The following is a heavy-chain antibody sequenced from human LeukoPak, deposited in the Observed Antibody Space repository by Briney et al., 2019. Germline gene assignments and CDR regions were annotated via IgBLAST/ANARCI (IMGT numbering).Heavy chain of an antibody. V-gene: IGHV4-59*01. CDR1: GGSISSYY. CDR3: ASEYYYDSSGTGDADDI. CDR2: IYYSGST. Sequence: PSETLSLTCTVSGGSISSYYWSWIRQPPGKGLEWIGYIYYSGSTNYNPSLKSRVTISVDTSKNQFSLKLSSVTAADTAVYYCASEYYYDSSGTGDADDIWGQGTMVTVSS. J-gene: IGHJ3*02. D-gene: IGHD3-22*01.